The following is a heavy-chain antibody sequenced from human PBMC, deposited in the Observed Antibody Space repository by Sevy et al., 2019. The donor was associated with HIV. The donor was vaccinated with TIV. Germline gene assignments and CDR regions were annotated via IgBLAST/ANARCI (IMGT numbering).Heavy chain of an antibody. V-gene: IGHV3-23*01. CDR3: GKVDSSGYCSVSGFDY. CDR2: ISGSGGST. Sequence: GGSLRLSCAASGFTFSSYAMSWVRQAPGKGLEWVSAISGSGGSTYYADSVKGRFTISRDNSKNTLYLQMNSLRAEDTAVDYCGKVDSSGYCSVSGFDYWGQGTLVTVSS. D-gene: IGHD3-22*01. CDR1: GFTFSSYA. J-gene: IGHJ4*02.